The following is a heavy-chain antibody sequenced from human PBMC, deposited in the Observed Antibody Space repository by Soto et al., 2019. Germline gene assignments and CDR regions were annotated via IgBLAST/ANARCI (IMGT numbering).Heavy chain of an antibody. D-gene: IGHD2-8*01. J-gene: IGHJ6*02. CDR1: GGSISSGGYY. V-gene: IGHV4-31*03. Sequence: SETLSLTCTVSGGSISSGGYYWSWIRQHPGKGLEWIGYIYYSGSTYYNPSLKSRVTISVDTSKNQFSLKLSSVTAADTAVYYCARALLTYYYYGMDVWGQGTTVTVSS. CDR2: IYYSGST. CDR3: ARALLTYYYYGMDV.